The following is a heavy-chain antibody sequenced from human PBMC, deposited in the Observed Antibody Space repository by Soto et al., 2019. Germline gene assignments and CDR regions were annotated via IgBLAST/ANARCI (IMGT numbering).Heavy chain of an antibody. CDR1: GGYISSGGYS. J-gene: IGHJ6*02. CDR2: IYHSGST. V-gene: IGHV4-30-2*01. Sequence: TLSRRWSVSGGYISSGGYSWCWIRQPPGKGLEWIGYIYHSGSTYYNPSLKSRVTISVDRSKNQFSLKLSYVTAADTAVYYCDRDLGGYSGLDGMDVWGQGTTVTVSS. CDR3: DRDLGGYSGLDGMDV. D-gene: IGHD6-13*01.